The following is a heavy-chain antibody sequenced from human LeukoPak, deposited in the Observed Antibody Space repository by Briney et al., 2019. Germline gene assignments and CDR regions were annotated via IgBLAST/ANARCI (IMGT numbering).Heavy chain of an antibody. Sequence: PGGSLRLSCAASGFSISSYGMSWVRQAPGKGLEWVSYISSSSSTIYYADSVKGRFTISRDNAKNSLYLQMNSLRAEDTAVYYCARGVLRVWFDFYYWGQGTLVTVSS. CDR2: ISSSSSTI. J-gene: IGHJ4*02. D-gene: IGHD3-10*01. V-gene: IGHV3-48*01. CDR3: ARGVLRVWFDFYY. CDR1: GFSISSYG.